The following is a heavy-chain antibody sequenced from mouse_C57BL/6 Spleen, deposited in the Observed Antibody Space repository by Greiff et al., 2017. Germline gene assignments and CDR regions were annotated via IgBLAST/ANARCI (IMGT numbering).Heavy chain of an antibody. V-gene: IGHV1-55*01. D-gene: IGHD1-1*01. CDR3: ARIYYGSSHGYFDV. CDR1: GYTFTSYW. J-gene: IGHJ1*03. CDR2: IYPGSGST. Sequence: VQLQQPGAELVKPGASVKMSCKASGYTFTSYWITWVKQRPGQGLEWIGDIYPGSGSTNYNEKFKSKATLTVDTSSSTAYMQLSSLTSEDSAVYYCARIYYGSSHGYFDVWGTGTTVTVSS.